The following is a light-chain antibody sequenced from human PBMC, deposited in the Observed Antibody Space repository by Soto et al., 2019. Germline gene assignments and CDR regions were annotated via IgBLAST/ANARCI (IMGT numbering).Light chain of an antibody. J-gene: IGKJ1*01. CDR3: QQYNTFWT. CDR1: HTISTW. V-gene: IGKV1-5*03. CDR2: EAS. Sequence: DLQLTQSPSTLSASVGDRVTITCRASHTISTWLAWYQQKPGKAPTLLIYEASRLGTGVPSRFSGSGSGTEFSLPISSLQPDDSATYYCQQYNTFWTFGHGTKVEI.